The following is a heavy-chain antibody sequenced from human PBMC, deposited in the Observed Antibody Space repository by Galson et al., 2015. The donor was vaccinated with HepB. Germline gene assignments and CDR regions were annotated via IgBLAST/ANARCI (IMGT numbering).Heavy chain of an antibody. CDR2: IYSGGST. J-gene: IGHJ4*02. V-gene: IGHV3-53*01. D-gene: IGHD2-15*01. CDR3: ARESSRRYCSGGSCYTPGGYFDY. Sequence: SLRLSCAASGFTVSSNYMSWVRQAPGKGLEWVSVIYSGGSTYYADSVKGRFTISRDNSKNTLYLQMNSLRAEDTAVYYCARESSRRYCSGGSCYTPGGYFDYWGQGTLVTVSS. CDR1: GFTVSSNY.